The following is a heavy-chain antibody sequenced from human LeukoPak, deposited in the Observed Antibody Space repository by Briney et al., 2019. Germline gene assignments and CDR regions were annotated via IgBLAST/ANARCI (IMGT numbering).Heavy chain of an antibody. V-gene: IGHV3-73*01. J-gene: IGHJ4*02. Sequence: GGSLRLSCAASGFTFSGSTMHWVRQASGKGREWVGRIRNKANSYATAYVESVKGRLTISRDDSKNTVHLQMNSLKTEDTAVYYCTGQPNYGDYPNWGQGTLVTVSS. CDR2: IRNKANSYAT. CDR3: TGQPNYGDYPN. D-gene: IGHD4-17*01. CDR1: GFTFSGST.